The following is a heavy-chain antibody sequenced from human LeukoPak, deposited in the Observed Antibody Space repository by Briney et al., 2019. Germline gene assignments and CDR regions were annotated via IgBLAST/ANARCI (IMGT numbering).Heavy chain of an antibody. CDR3: ARAVGGDGSGSL. CDR1: GFTFDDYA. J-gene: IGHJ4*02. Sequence: GSLRLSCAASGFTFDDYAMHWIRQPPGKGLEWIGYIYYRVTSDYNPSLKSRATMSVDMSTRQISLKLSSVTAADTAVYYCARAVGGDGSGSLWGPGTLVTVSS. V-gene: IGHV4-59*01. CDR2: IYYRVTS. D-gene: IGHD3-10*01.